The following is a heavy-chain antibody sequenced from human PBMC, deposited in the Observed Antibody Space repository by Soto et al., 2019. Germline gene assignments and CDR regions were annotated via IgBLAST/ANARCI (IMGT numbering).Heavy chain of an antibody. Sequence: QVQLQESGPGLVKPSETLSLTCTVSGGSISSYYWSWIRQPAGKGLELLGRIYTSGSTNYNPSLKSRVTMSVDTSKNQFSMKLSSVTGADTAVYYWARAVVDTAMGKIYYFDYWGQGTLVTVSS. V-gene: IGHV4-4*07. J-gene: IGHJ4*02. CDR2: IYTSGST. CDR1: GGSISSYY. CDR3: ARAVVDTAMGKIYYFDY. D-gene: IGHD5-18*01.